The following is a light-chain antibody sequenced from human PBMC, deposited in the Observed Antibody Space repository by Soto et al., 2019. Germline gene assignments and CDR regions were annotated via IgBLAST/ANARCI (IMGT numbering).Light chain of an antibody. CDR1: QRVTSNY. CDR3: QLYGNSSIT. CDR2: GAS. J-gene: IGKJ5*01. Sequence: EVVMTQSPASLSASPGDRVTLSCGASQRVTSNYLAWYQRKPGQAPRLLIYGASSRATGIPDRLSGSGSGTDFTLTISRLEPEDFAVYYCQLYGNSSITFGQGTRLEIK. V-gene: IGKV3-20*01.